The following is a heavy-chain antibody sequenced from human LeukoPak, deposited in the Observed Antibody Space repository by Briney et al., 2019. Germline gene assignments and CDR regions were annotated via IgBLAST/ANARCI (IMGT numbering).Heavy chain of an antibody. D-gene: IGHD2-8*02. CDR3: ARDGGWWRFDF. J-gene: IGHJ4*02. V-gene: IGHV3-7*03. CDR2: IKEDGTET. CDR1: GLNFNSRW. Sequence: GGSLRLSCVASGLNFNSRWMDWVRRAPGQGLEWVASIKEDGTETHYVDSVRGRFTISRDNDKDSLYLQMNNLRAEDTAMYYCARDGGWWRFDFWGQGALFTVSS.